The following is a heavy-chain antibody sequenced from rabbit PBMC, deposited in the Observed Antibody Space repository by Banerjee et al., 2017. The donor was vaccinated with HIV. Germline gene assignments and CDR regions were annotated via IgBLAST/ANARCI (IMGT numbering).Heavy chain of an antibody. V-gene: IGHV1S43*01. D-gene: IGHD3-3*01. CDR3: ARGLVAGVLDL. J-gene: IGHJ6*01. CDR1: GIDFSSYYY. CDR2: IYADGSGYT. Sequence: QQQLEESGGGLVKPGGTLTLTCKASGIDFSSYYYMCWVRQAPGKGLEWIACIYADGSGYTYYASWAKGRFTVSLDNAQNTVFLQMTSLTAADTATYFCARGLVAGVLDLWGQGTLVTVS.